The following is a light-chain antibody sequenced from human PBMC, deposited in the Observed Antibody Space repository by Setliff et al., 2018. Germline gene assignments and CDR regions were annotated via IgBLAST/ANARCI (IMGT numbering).Light chain of an antibody. CDR3: SSYASSSIPYV. Sequence: QSALAQPASVSGSPGQSITISCTGTSSDIGGYNYVSWYQQHSGKAAKLMIYEVSNRPSGVSNRFSGSKSGNTASLTISGLQAEDEADYYCSSYASSSIPYVFGSGTK. CDR2: EVS. V-gene: IGLV2-14*01. J-gene: IGLJ1*01. CDR1: SSDIGGYNY.